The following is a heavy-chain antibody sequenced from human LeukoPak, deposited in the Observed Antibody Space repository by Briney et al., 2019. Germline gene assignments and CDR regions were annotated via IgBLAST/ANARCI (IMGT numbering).Heavy chain of an antibody. CDR1: GFTLRSYA. Sequence: QPGGSLRLSCAVSGFTLRSYAMSWVRQAPGKGLEWVSAISGSGGSTYYADSVKGRFTISRDNSKNTLYLQMNSLRAEDTAVSYCANSATAMVTGSFDYWGQGTLVTVSS. CDR3: ANSATAMVTGSFDY. D-gene: IGHD5-18*01. V-gene: IGHV3-23*01. CDR2: ISGSGGST. J-gene: IGHJ4*02.